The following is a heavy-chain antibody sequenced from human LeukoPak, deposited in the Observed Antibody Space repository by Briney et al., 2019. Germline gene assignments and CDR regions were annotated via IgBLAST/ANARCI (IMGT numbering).Heavy chain of an antibody. CDR3: ARAHSSSSSNY. Sequence: ASVKVSCKASGYTFSSYGINWVRQAPGQGLEWMGWISAYNGNTNYAQKLQGRVTMTIDTSTSTAYMELRSLRSDDTAVYYCARAHSSSSSNYWGQGTLVTVSS. CDR2: ISAYNGNT. CDR1: GYTFSSYG. J-gene: IGHJ4*02. D-gene: IGHD6-6*01. V-gene: IGHV1-18*01.